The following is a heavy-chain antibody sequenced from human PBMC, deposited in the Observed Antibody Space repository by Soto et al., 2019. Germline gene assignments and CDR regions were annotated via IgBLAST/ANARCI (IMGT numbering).Heavy chain of an antibody. CDR2: ISRGGGTI. D-gene: IGHD5-12*01. CDR3: ARDDSGWDY. CDR1: GFTFSSYW. J-gene: IGHJ4*02. Sequence: LRLSCAASGFTFSSYWMNWVRQAPGKGLEWVSYISRGGGTIYYADSVKGRFTISRDNAKNSLYLQMNSLRAEDTAVYYCARDDSGWDYWGQGTLVTVSS. V-gene: IGHV3-48*03.